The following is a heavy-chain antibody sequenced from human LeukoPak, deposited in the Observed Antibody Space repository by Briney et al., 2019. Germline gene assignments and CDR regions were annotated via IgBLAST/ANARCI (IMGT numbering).Heavy chain of an antibody. CDR2: INHSGST. D-gene: IGHD3-22*01. CDR1: GGSFSGYY. J-gene: IGHJ4*02. Sequence: SETLSLTCAVYGGSFSGYYWSWIRQPPGKGLEWIGEINHSGSTNYNPSLKSRVTISVDTSKNQFSLKLSSVTAADTAVYYCARYYDSSGYYYGYFDYWGQGTLVTVSS. V-gene: IGHV4-34*01. CDR3: ARYYDSSGYYYGYFDY.